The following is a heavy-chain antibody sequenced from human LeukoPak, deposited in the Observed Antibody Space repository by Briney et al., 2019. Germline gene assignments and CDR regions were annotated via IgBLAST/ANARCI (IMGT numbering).Heavy chain of an antibody. CDR3: ARDEVVRGVTFDY. V-gene: IGHV3-21*01. Sequence: GGSLRLSCAASGFTFSIYWMSWVRQAPGKGLEWVSSISSSSNYIYYADSVKGRFTISRDNAKNSLYLQMNSLRAEDTAVYYCARDEVVRGVTFDYWGQGTLVTVSS. D-gene: IGHD3-10*01. J-gene: IGHJ4*02. CDR2: ISSSSNYI. CDR1: GFTFSIYW.